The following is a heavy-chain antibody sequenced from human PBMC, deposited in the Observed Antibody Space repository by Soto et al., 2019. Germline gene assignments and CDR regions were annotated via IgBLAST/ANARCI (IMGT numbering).Heavy chain of an antibody. CDR3: AXXAASGRGWDV. CDR2: IKQDGSEE. Sequence: EVQLVESGGGLVQPGGSLRLSCVDSGFTFSSYWMSWVRQAPVKGLEWVGNIKQDGSEENYVDSVKGRFTISRDNAKNSMYLQMNSLRAEDTAVYYCAXXAASGRGWDVWGQGTTVVVSS. J-gene: IGHJ6*02. V-gene: IGHV3-7*01. D-gene: IGHD3-10*01. CDR1: GFTFSSYW.